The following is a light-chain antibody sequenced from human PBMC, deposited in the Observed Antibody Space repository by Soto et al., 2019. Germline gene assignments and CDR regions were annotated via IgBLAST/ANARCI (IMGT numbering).Light chain of an antibody. CDR2: DAS. J-gene: IGKJ1*01. CDR1: QSISSW. Sequence: DIQMPQSPSTLSASVGDRATITCRASQSISSWLAWYQQKPGKAPKLLIYDASSLESGVPSRVSGSGSGTEFTLTIDSLQPDEFATYYCKEYKSYSWTFGQGTKVDIK. V-gene: IGKV1-5*01. CDR3: KEYKSYSWT.